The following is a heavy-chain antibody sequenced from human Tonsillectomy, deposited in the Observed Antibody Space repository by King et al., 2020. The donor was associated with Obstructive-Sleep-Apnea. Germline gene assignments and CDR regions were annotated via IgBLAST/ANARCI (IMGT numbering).Heavy chain of an antibody. Sequence: VQLVESGGGLVQPGGSLRLSCAASGFTFSSYWMHWVRQAPGKGLVWVSRINSDGSTTTYADSVKGRFTIFRDNAKNTLHLQMSSLRAEDTAVYFCARDRDCRSTSCFFGMDVWGQGTTVTVSS. D-gene: IGHD2-2*01. CDR1: GFTFSSYW. CDR2: INSDGSTT. V-gene: IGHV3-74*01. CDR3: ARDRDCRSTSCFFGMDV. J-gene: IGHJ6*02.